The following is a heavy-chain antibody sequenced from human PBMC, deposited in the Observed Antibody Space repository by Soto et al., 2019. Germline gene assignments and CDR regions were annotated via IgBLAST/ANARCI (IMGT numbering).Heavy chain of an antibody. Sequence: PVGSLRLSCAASGFTFSSYAMSWVRQAPGKGLEWVSAISGSGGSTYYADSVKGRFTISRDNSKNTLYLQMNSLRAEDTAVYYCAKGGYSGSYYVDWFDPWGQGTPVTVSS. D-gene: IGHD1-26*01. CDR3: AKGGYSGSYYVDWFDP. CDR2: ISGSGGST. CDR1: GFTFSSYA. V-gene: IGHV3-23*01. J-gene: IGHJ5*02.